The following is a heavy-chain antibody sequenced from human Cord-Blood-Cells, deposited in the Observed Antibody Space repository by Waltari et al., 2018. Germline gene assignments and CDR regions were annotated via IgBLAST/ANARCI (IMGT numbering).Heavy chain of an antibody. J-gene: IGHJ5*02. CDR2: INPNSGGT. Sequence: MGWINPNSGGTSYAQKFQGRVTMTRDTSISTAYMELSRLRSDDTAVYYCARDRVATMRNWFDPWGQGTLVTVSS. D-gene: IGHD5-12*01. V-gene: IGHV1-2*02. CDR3: ARDRVATMRNWFDP.